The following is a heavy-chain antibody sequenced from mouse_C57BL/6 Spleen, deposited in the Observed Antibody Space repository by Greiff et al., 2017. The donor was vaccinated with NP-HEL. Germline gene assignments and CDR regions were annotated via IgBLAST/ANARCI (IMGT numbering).Heavy chain of an antibody. CDR2: IYPSDSET. J-gene: IGHJ2*01. CDR3: ARGGESFDY. CDR1: GYTFTSYC. V-gene: IGHV1-61*01. Sequence: VQLQQPGAELVRPGSSVKLSCKASGYTFTSYCMAWVKQRPGQGLEWIGNIYPSDSETHYNQKFKDKATLTVDKSSSTAYMQLSSLTSEDSAVYYCARGGESFDYWGQGTTLTVSS.